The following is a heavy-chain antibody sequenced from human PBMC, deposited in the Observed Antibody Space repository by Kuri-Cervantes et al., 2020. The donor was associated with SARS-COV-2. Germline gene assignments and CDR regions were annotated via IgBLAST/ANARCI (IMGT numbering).Heavy chain of an antibody. CDR1: GFTFSSYS. J-gene: IGHJ4*02. V-gene: IGHV3-23*03. Sequence: GESLKISCAASGFTFSSYSMNWVRQAPGKGLEWVSIIYSGGSTFYADSVKGRFTISRDNSKNTLYLQMNSLRAEDTAVYYCAKDLWRYCTNGVCYLFDYWGQGTLVTVSS. CDR3: AKDLWRYCTNGVCYLFDY. CDR2: IYSGGST. D-gene: IGHD2-8*01.